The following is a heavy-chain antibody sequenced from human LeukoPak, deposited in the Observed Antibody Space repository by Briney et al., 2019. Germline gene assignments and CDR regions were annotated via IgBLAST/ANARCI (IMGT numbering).Heavy chain of an antibody. V-gene: IGHV1-2*02. D-gene: IGHD2-2*01. Sequence: ASLKGSCKASGYTFTGSYMHWVRQAPGHELEWMGWINPHSGGTNYAQKFQGRVSMTRDTSISTAYMELSRLRSDDTAVYYCASTDCSSTSCLNYYYYGMDVWGQGTTVTVSS. J-gene: IGHJ6*02. CDR1: GYTFTGSY. CDR3: ASTDCSSTSCLNYYYYGMDV. CDR2: INPHSGGT.